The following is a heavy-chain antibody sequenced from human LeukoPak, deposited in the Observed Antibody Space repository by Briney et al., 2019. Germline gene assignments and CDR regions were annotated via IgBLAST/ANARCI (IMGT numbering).Heavy chain of an antibody. CDR3: ARAPRYCSSTGCYGKNFDY. D-gene: IGHD2-2*01. CDR1: GGSVSSGGYY. V-gene: IGHV4-31*03. Sequence: SQTLSLTCTVSGGSVSSGGYYWSWIRQHPGKGLEWIGYIYYSGSTYYNPSLKSRVTISVDTSKNQFSLKLSSVTAADTAVYYCARAPRYCSSTGCYGKNFDYWGQGTLVTVSS. J-gene: IGHJ4*02. CDR2: IYYSGST.